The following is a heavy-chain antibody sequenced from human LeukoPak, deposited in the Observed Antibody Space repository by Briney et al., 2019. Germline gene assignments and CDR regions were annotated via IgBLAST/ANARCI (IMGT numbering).Heavy chain of an antibody. CDR2: IYTSGST. D-gene: IGHD1-26*01. V-gene: IGHV4-61*02. J-gene: IGHJ4*02. CDR1: GGSISSGSYY. CDR3: ARVSGSYYAEIDY. Sequence: SQTLSLTGTVSGGSISSGSYYWSWIRQPAGKGLEWIGRIYTSGSTNYNPSLKSRVTISVDTSKNQFSLKLSSVTAADTAVYYCARVSGSYYAEIDYWGQGTLVTVSS.